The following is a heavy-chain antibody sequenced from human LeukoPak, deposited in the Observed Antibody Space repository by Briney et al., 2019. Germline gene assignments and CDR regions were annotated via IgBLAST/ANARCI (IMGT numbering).Heavy chain of an antibody. CDR1: GFTFGDYA. CDR2: IRSKAYGGTK. J-gene: IGHJ6*03. Sequence: GGSLRLSCTASGFTFGDYAMSWVRQAPGKGLEWVGFIRSKAYGGTKEYAASVRGRFTISRDDSNNIAYLQMNSLKTEDTAVYYCTRDVAPHYYSFHMDVWGTGTTVTVSS. CDR3: TRDVAPHYYSFHMDV. V-gene: IGHV3-49*04.